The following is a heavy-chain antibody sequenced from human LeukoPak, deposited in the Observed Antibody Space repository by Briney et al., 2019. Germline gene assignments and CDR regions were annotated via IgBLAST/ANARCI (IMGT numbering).Heavy chain of an antibody. CDR2: FQRVCLII. Sequence: PGGSLTLSCAASGLRFSDYNMNWVREVPGKGLEWVSYFQRVCLIIYYLDSVKGRFTISRDNAKNTLYLQMNSLRAEDTAVYYCARDGSGWIDYWGQGNLVTVSS. D-gene: IGHD6-19*01. CDR1: GLRFSDYN. CDR3: ARDGSGWIDY. J-gene: IGHJ4*02. V-gene: IGHV3-48*04.